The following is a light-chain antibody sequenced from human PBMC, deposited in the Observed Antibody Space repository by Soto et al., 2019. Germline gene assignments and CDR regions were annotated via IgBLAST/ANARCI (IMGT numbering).Light chain of an antibody. CDR2: EVS. J-gene: IGLJ1*01. CDR1: SSDVGGFNY. Sequence: LTQPASVSGSPGQSITISCTGTSSDVGGFNYVSWYQRHPGKAPKLMIYEVSNRPSGVSNRFSGSKSGNTASLTISGLQAEDEADYYCSSYTSSSTYVFGTGTKVTVL. CDR3: SSYTSSSTYV. V-gene: IGLV2-14*01.